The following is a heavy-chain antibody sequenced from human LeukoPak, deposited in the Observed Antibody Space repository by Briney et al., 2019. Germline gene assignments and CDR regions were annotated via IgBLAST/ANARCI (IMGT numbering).Heavy chain of an antibody. CDR1: EFTFSNYW. D-gene: IGHD1-1*01. CDR3: ARSNWPYYFDY. CDR2: ITGDGSST. Sequence: PGGSLRLSCAASEFTFSNYWMHWVRQAPGKGLVWVSWITGDGSSTRYADSVKGRFTISRDNAKNTLYLQVNSLRAGDTAVYYCARSNWPYYFDYWGQGALVTVSS. J-gene: IGHJ4*02. V-gene: IGHV3-74*01.